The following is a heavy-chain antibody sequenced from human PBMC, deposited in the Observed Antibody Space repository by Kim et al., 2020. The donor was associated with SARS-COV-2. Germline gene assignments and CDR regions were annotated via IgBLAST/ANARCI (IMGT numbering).Heavy chain of an antibody. Sequence: DGSNKYYADSVKGRFTISRDNSKNTLYLQMNSLRAEDTAVYYCAYPSSGYWGQGTLVTVSP. V-gene: IGHV3-30*02. CDR3: AYPSSGY. J-gene: IGHJ4*02. CDR2: DGSNK.